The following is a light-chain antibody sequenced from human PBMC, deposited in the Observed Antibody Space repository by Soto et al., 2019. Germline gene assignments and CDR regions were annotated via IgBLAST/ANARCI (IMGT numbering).Light chain of an antibody. V-gene: IGKV3-15*01. CDR1: LSVNTN. Sequence: EGVMTQSPATMSVSPGERATLSCRASLSVNTNLAWYQQKPGQPPRLLIYRASTRATGVPARFSGSGSGTEFTLTIGSLQSEDFAIYYCQQYNIRPFTFGPGTKVEIK. CDR2: RAS. CDR3: QQYNIRPFT. J-gene: IGKJ3*01.